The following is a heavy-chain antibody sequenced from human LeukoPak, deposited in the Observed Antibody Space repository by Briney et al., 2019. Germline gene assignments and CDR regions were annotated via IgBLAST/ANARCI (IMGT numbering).Heavy chain of an antibody. D-gene: IGHD2-2*01. Sequence: GGSLILSCAASGFTFSRYWMHWVRQAPGKGLVWVSRINSDGSSTNYADSMKGRFTISRDNAKNTLFLQMDSLRAEDTAVYYCARPSEYCSSTTCSIDYWGQGTLVTVSS. V-gene: IGHV3-74*01. J-gene: IGHJ4*02. CDR2: INSDGSST. CDR3: ARPSEYCSSTTCSIDY. CDR1: GFTFSRYW.